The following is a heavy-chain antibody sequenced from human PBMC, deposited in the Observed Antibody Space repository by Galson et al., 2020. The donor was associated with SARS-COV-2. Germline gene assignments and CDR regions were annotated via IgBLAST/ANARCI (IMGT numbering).Heavy chain of an antibody. V-gene: IGHV4-34*01. J-gene: IGHJ4*02. D-gene: IGHD3-22*01. CDR2: ITHSGST. Sequence: SETLSLTCAVYGGSFSDYYWSWIRQPPGKGLEWIGEITHSGSTNYNPSLKSRVTISVDTSKNQFSLKLSSVTAADTAMYYCARGDYYYEDESPESFPRPFDFWGQGTLVTVSS. CDR3: ARGDYYYEDESPESFPRPFDF. CDR1: GGSFSDYY.